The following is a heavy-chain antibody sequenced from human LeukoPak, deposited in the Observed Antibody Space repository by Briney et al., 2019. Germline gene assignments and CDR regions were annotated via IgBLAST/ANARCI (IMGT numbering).Heavy chain of an antibody. Sequence: SETLSLTCTASGCSISSYYWSWIRQPPGKGLEWIGYIFYSRSTNYNPSLKSRVTISVDTSKNEFSLMLSSVTAADTAVYYCARHGSVSSGALVWGQGTLVTVSS. CDR2: IFYSRST. D-gene: IGHD3-22*01. CDR3: ARHGSVSSGALV. J-gene: IGHJ4*02. V-gene: IGHV4-59*08. CDR1: GCSISSYY.